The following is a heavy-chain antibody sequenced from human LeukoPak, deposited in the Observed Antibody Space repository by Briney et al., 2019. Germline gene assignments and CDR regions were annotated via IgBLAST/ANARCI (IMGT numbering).Heavy chain of an antibody. D-gene: IGHD1-26*01. J-gene: IGHJ6*02. CDR2: MNPNSGNT. CDR3: ARGRDIVGAIYYYYYGMGV. CDR1: GYTFTSYD. Sequence: ASVKVSCKASGYTFTSYDINWVRQATGQGLEWMGWMNPNSGNTGYAQKFQGRVTMTRNTSISTAYMELSSLRSEDTAVYYCARGRDIVGAIYYYYYGMGVWGQGTTVTASS. V-gene: IGHV1-8*01.